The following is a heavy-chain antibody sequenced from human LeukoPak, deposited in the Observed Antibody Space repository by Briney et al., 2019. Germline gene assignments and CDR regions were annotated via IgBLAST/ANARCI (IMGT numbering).Heavy chain of an antibody. Sequence: SETLSLTCTVSGGSISSSSYYWGWIRQPPGKGLEWIGSIYYSGSTYYNPSLKSRVTISVDTSKNQFSLKLSSVTAADTAVYYCARLTGTLGHNWFDPWGQGTLVTVSS. CDR2: IYYSGST. J-gene: IGHJ5*02. D-gene: IGHD1-1*01. CDR3: ARLTGTLGHNWFDP. V-gene: IGHV4-39*01. CDR1: GGSISSSSYY.